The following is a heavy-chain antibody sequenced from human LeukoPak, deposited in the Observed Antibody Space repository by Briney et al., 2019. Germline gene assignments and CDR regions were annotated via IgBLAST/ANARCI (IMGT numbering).Heavy chain of an antibody. Sequence: SETLSLTCTVSGGSISSYYWSWIRQPPGKGLEWIGYIYYSGSTNYNPSLKSRVTISVDTSKNQFSLKLSSVTAADTAAYYCAREATYYYGSGTFDPWGQGTLVTVSS. V-gene: IGHV4-59*01. D-gene: IGHD3-10*01. J-gene: IGHJ5*02. CDR1: GGSISSYY. CDR2: IYYSGST. CDR3: AREATYYYGSGTFDP.